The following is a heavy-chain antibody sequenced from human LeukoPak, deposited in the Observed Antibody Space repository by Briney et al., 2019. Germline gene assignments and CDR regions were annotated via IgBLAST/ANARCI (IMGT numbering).Heavy chain of an antibody. V-gene: IGHV3-23*01. J-gene: IGHJ4*02. CDR3: AKSGYNRFDY. CDR1: GFTFSSSA. CDR2: ISGSGSGGST. Sequence: GGSLRLSCAASGFTFSSSAMSWVRQAPGKGLEWVSNISGSGSGGSTYYADSVKGRFAISRDNSKNTLYLQMNSLRAEDTAVYYCAKSGYNRFDYWGQGTLVTVSS. D-gene: IGHD5-24*01.